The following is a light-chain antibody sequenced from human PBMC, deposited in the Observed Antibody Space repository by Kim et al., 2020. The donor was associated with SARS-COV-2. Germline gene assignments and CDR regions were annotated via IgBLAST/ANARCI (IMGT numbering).Light chain of an antibody. CDR1: QTIGSGY. V-gene: IGKV3-20*01. Sequence: EIVLTQSPGTLSLSPGEGATLSCRASQTIGSGYLAWYQQKPGQAPRLLIYGASIRATGIPDRFSGSGSGTDFTLTISRLEPEDFAVYYCQQYGSSYTFGQGTKLEI. CDR3: QQYGSSYT. J-gene: IGKJ2*01. CDR2: GAS.